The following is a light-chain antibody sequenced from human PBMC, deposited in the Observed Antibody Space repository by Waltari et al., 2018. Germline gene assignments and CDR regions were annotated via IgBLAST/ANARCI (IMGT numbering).Light chain of an antibody. CDR1: SSDVGGYNC. V-gene: IGLV2-8*01. CDR3: NSYAGSNSVL. CDR2: DDS. J-gene: IGLJ2*01. Sequence: QSALTQPPSASGSPGQSVTISCTGTSSDVGGYNCVSWYQQHPGKAPKLMIHDDSKRPPGVPDRFSGSKSGNTAYLTGSGLQAEDEADYYCNSYAGSNSVLFGAGTKLTVL.